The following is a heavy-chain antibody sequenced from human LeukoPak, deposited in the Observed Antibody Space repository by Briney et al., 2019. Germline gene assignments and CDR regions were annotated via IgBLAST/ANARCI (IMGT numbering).Heavy chain of an antibody. CDR2: IKEDGSEI. J-gene: IGHJ4*02. CDR1: GFNFSTYW. D-gene: IGHD6-13*01. V-gene: IGHV3-7*01. Sequence: GGSLRLSCTASGFNFSTYWMTWVRQVPGKGLEWVANIKEDGSEIYYVDAVKGRFTISRDNAKSTLYLQMNSLRDEDTAVYYCARLIAAAGTDYWGQGTLVSVSS. CDR3: ARLIAAAGTDY.